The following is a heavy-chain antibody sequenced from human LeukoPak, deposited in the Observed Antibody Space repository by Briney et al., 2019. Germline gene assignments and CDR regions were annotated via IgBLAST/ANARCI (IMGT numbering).Heavy chain of an antibody. Sequence: SETLSLTCAVYGGSFRGYYWSWIRQPPGKGLEWIGEINDSGSTNYNPSLKSQLTISVDTAKNQFSLKLSSVIAADTAVYYCAMGITMSYWGQGTLVTVSS. CDR1: GGSFRGYY. CDR3: AMGITMSY. J-gene: IGHJ4*02. D-gene: IGHD3-22*01. CDR2: INDSGST. V-gene: IGHV4-34*01.